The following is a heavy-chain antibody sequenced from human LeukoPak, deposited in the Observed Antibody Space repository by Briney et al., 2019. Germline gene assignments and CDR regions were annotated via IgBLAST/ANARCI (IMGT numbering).Heavy chain of an antibody. V-gene: IGHV4-34*01. J-gene: IGHJ4*02. CDR2: INHSGST. CDR1: GGSFSGYY. D-gene: IGHD3-10*01. Sequence: KPSETLSLTCAVYGGSFSGYYWSWIRQPPGKGLEWIGEINHSGSTNYNPSLKSRVTISVDTSKNQFSLKLSSVTAADTAVYYCARGDDSGSYFPFDYWGQGTLVTVSS. CDR3: ARGDDSGSYFPFDY.